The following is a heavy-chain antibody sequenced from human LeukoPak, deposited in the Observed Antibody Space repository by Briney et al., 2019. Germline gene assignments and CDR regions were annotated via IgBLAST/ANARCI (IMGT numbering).Heavy chain of an antibody. CDR2: ISSSGSTI. Sequence: GGSLRLSCAASGFTFSSYEMNWVRQAPGKGLEWVSYISSSGSTIYYADSVKGRFTISRDNAKNSLYLQMNSLGAEDTAVYYCASLPTVPGPHGYYYGMVVWRKGTTVTDSS. D-gene: IGHD4-11*01. J-gene: IGHJ6*04. V-gene: IGHV3-48*03. CDR3: ASLPTVPGPHGYYYGMVV. CDR1: GFTFSSYE.